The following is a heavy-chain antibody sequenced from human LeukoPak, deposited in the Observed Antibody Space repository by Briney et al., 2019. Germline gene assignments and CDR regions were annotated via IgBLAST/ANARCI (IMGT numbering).Heavy chain of an antibody. CDR2: INPGDSDT. CDR3: ARSSDSSGYYYNYYYMDV. D-gene: IGHD3-22*01. V-gene: IGHV5-51*01. CDR1: GYSFTNYW. J-gene: IGHJ6*03. Sequence: GESLKISCKGSGYSFTNYWIGWVRQMPGKGLEWMGIINPGDSDTRYSPSFQGQVTISADKSIGTAYLQWSSLKASDTAMFYCARSSDSSGYYYNYYYMDVWGKGTTVTVSS.